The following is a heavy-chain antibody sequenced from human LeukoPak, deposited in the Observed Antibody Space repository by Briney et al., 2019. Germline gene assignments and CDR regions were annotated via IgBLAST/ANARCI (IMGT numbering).Heavy chain of an antibody. J-gene: IGHJ4*02. CDR1: GFTFSSYA. CDR3: ARVPIAVAGTRRDY. Sequence: SGGSLRLSCAASGFTFSSYAMSWVRQAPGKGLEWVANIKQDGSEKYYVDSVKGRFTISRDNAKNSLYLQMNSLRAEDTAVYYCARVPIAVAGTRRDYWGQGTLVTVSS. V-gene: IGHV3-7*01. D-gene: IGHD6-19*01. CDR2: IKQDGSEK.